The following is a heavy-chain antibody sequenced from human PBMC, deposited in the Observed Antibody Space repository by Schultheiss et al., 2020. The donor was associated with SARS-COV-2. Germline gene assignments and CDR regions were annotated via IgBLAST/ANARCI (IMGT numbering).Heavy chain of an antibody. D-gene: IGHD3-9*01. CDR2: IYSGGST. Sequence: GESLKISCAASGFTVSSNYMSWVRQAPGKGLEWVSVIYSGGSTYYADSVKGRFTISRHNSKNTLYLQMNSLRAEDTAVYYCARVRSRYWYFDLWGRGTLVTVSS. J-gene: IGHJ2*01. V-gene: IGHV3-53*04. CDR1: GFTVSSNY. CDR3: ARVRSRYWYFDL.